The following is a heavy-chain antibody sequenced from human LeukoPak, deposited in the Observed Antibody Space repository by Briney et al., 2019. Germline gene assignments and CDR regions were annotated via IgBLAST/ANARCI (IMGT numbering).Heavy chain of an antibody. J-gene: IGHJ4*03. CDR2: ISTYNGNT. V-gene: IGHV1-18*01. CDR3: ARRPERGYCSGNSCLDFDY. D-gene: IGHD2-15*01. CDR1: GYTFTSYD. Sequence: GASVKVSCKASGYTFTSYDISWVRQAPGQGLEWMGWISTYNGNTNYAQKFQGRVTMTTDTSTSTAYMELRSLRSDDTAVYYCARRPERGYCSGNSCLDFDYWGQGTTVTVSS.